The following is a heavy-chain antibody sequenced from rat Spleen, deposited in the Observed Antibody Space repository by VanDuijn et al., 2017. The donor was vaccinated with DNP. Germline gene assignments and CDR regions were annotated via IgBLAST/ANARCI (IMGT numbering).Heavy chain of an antibody. CDR2: ISNTGDNT. J-gene: IGHJ2*01. CDR1: GFIFSNYW. V-gene: IGHV5-31*01. D-gene: IGHD1-2*01. CDR3: ARHFYYYRSFYY. Sequence: EVQLLESVGGLVQPGRSLKLSCAASGFIFSNYWMTWIRQAPGKGLEWVASISNTGDNTYYSDSVKGRFTISRDNAKSTLYLQMDSLRSEDTATYYCARHFYYYRSFYYWGQGVMVTDSS.